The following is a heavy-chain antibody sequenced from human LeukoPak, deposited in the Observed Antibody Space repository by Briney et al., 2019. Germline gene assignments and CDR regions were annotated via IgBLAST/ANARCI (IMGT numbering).Heavy chain of an antibody. V-gene: IGHV3-7*01. CDR1: AFTFSTYW. Sequence: GGSLRLSCAASAFTFSTYWMSWVCQAPGKGLEWLANIKQDGSEKYYVDSVKGRFTISRDNAKNSLYLQMNSLRAEDTAVYYCASVSYFYGMVVWGQGTTVTVSS. D-gene: IGHD5/OR15-5a*01. CDR2: IKQDGSEK. CDR3: ASVSYFYGMVV. J-gene: IGHJ6*02.